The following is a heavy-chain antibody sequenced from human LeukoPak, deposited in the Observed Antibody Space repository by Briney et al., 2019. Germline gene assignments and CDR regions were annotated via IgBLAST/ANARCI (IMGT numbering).Heavy chain of an antibody. J-gene: IGHJ4*02. CDR3: AKDQYSGYDQAYYFDY. CDR2: ISYDGSNK. V-gene: IGHV3-30*18. Sequence: QPGRSLRLSCAASGFTFSSYGMHWVRQAPGKGLEWVAVISYDGSNKYYADSVKGRFTISRDNSKNTLYLQMNSLRAEDTAVYYCAKDQYSGYDQAYYFDYWGQGTLVTVSS. D-gene: IGHD5-12*01. CDR1: GFTFSSYG.